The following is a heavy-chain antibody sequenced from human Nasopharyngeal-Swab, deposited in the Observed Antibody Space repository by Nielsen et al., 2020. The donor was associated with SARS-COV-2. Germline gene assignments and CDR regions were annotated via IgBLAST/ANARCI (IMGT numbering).Heavy chain of an antibody. CDR1: GGSFNGFY. CDR3: ARAGRVGDAFTGLDV. J-gene: IGHJ6*02. V-gene: IGHV4-34*01. D-gene: IGHD1-26*01. Sequence: GSLRLSCSVSGGSFNGFYWNWIRQPPGKGLEWIGEINHNERTNYNPSLRSRVTMLVDTSNNQVSLKLSSVTATDTGVYYCARAGRVGDAFTGLDVWGQGTTVTVSS. CDR2: INHNERT.